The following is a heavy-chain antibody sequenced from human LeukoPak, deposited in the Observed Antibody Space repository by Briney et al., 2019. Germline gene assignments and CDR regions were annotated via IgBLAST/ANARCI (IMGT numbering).Heavy chain of an antibody. D-gene: IGHD3-22*01. CDR2: IYYSGST. V-gene: IGHV4-39*01. CDR3: ARHGGYYDSSGYYNEPFDY. Sequence: PSETLSLTCTVSGGSISSSSYYWGWIRQPPGKGLEWIGSIYYSGSTYHNPSLKSRVTISVDTSKNQFSLKLSSVTAADTAVYYCARHGGYYDSSGYYNEPFDYWGQGTLVTVSS. J-gene: IGHJ4*02. CDR1: GGSISSSSYY.